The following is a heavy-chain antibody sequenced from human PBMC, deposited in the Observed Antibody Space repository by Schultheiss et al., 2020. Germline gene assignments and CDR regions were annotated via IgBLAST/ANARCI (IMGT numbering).Heavy chain of an antibody. CDR2: IYTSGST. Sequence: SETLSLTCTVSGGSISSGSYYWSWIRQPAGKGLEWIGRIYTSGSTNYNPSLKSRVTISVDTSKNQFSLKLSSVTAADTAVYYCARGRKAVAGRNWFDPWGQGTRVTGSS. CDR3: ARGRKAVAGRNWFDP. V-gene: IGHV4-61*02. D-gene: IGHD6-19*01. J-gene: IGHJ5*02. CDR1: GGSISSGSYY.